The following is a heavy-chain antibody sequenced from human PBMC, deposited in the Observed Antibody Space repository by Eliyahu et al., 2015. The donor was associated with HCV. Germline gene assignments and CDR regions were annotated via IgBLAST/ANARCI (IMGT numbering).Heavy chain of an antibody. V-gene: IGHV3-9*01. J-gene: IGHJ5*02. CDR1: GFTFDDYA. CDR3: AKDRIAVAGTGTWFDP. Sequence: EVQLVESGGGLVQPGRSLRLSXAASGFTFDDYAMHWVRQAPGKGLEWVSGISWNSGSIGYADSVKGRFTISRDNAKNSLYLQMNSLRAEDTALYYCAKDRIAVAGTGTWFDPWGQGTLVTVSS. D-gene: IGHD6-19*01. CDR2: ISWNSGSI.